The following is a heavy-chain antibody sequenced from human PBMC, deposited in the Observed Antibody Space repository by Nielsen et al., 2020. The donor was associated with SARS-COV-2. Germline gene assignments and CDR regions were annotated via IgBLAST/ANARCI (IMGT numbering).Heavy chain of an antibody. Sequence: GESLKISCAASGFTFSSYGMHWVRQAPGKGLEWVAVISYDGSNKYYADSVKGRFTISRDNSKNTLYLQMNSLRAEDTAVYYCAREGSYYDSSGLPWPLVDYWGQGTLVTVSS. J-gene: IGHJ4*02. CDR2: ISYDGSNK. D-gene: IGHD3-22*01. CDR3: AREGSYYDSSGLPWPLVDY. CDR1: GFTFSSYG. V-gene: IGHV3-30*03.